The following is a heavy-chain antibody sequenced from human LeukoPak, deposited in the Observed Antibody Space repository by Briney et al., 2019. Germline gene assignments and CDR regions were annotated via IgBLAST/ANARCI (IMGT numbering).Heavy chain of an antibody. D-gene: IGHD6-13*01. Sequence: GGSLRLSCAASGFTFSTYAIHWVRQAPGQGLEWVAVIWFDGSDKYYSDSVKGRFTISRDNSRNTLYLQMNSLRAEDTAVYYCAKVETAAAATLRGFDYWGQGTLVTVSS. CDR3: AKVETAAAATLRGFDY. J-gene: IGHJ4*02. CDR2: IWFDGSDK. V-gene: IGHV3-33*06. CDR1: GFTFSTYA.